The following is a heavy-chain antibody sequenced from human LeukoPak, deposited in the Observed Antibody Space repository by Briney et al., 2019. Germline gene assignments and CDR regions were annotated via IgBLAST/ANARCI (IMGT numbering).Heavy chain of an antibody. CDR1: GGSVSSSSYY. V-gene: IGHV4-39*02. CDR2: IYYSGSA. Sequence: SETLSLTCTVSGGSVSSSSYYWGWIRQPPGKGLEWIGNIYYSGSAYYNPSLKSRAAISIDTSNNQFSLKLSSVTAADTAVYYCAREMTAVTHPMDYWGQGTLVTVSS. D-gene: IGHD4-17*01. J-gene: IGHJ4*02. CDR3: AREMTAVTHPMDY.